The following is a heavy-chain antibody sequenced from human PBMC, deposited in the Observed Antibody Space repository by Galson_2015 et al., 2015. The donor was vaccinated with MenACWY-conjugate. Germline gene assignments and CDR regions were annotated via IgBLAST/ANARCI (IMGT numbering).Heavy chain of an antibody. V-gene: IGHV5-51*01. CDR3: GTTGSADTVSWFDP. CDR1: GSTISNYW. D-gene: IGHD4-17*01. CDR2: IHLVDSDT. J-gene: IGHJ5*02. Sequence: QSGAEVKKPGESLKISCKVSGSTISNYWIAWVRQMPGKGLDYMGIIHLVDSDTRYRPSFQGQVTISADKSISTAYLQWNSLKASDTAIYYCGTTGSADTVSWFDPWGQGTLVTVSS.